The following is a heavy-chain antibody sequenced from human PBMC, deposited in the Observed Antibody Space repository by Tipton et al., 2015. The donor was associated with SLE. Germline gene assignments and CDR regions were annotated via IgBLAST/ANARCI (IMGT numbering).Heavy chain of an antibody. V-gene: IGHV3-21*03. CDR1: GFTFSTYI. J-gene: IGHJ3*02. CDR3: ASRAESAAFHI. CDR2: ISSCSSYI. Sequence: SLRLSCAASGFTFSTYIMNWVRQAPGKGLEWVSSISSCSSYIYYADSVEGRFTISRDNAKNSLYLQMNSLRAEDTAVYYCASRAESAAFHIWGQGTMVTVSS. D-gene: IGHD2/OR15-2a*01.